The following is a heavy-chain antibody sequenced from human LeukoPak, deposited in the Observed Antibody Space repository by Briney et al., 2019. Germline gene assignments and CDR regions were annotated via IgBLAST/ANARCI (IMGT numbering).Heavy chain of an antibody. J-gene: IGHJ4*02. V-gene: IGHV4-30-4*08. D-gene: IGHD1-14*01. CDR2: IYYSGST. CDR1: GGSISSGDYY. CDR3: ARASSLLTFLFDY. Sequence: ESGPTLVKPPQTLSLTCTVSGGSISSGDYYWSWIRQPPGKGLEWIGYIYYSGSTYYNPSLKSRVTISVDTSKNQFSLKLSSVTAADTAVYYCARASSLLTFLFDYWGQGTLVTVSS.